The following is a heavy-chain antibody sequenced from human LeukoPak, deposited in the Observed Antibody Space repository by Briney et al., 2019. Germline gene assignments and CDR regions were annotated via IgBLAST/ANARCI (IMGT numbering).Heavy chain of an antibody. D-gene: IGHD3-3*01. CDR2: INPSGGST. CDR3: ARDSGGITFFGVVTPNWFDP. J-gene: IGHJ5*02. Sequence: ASVKVSCKASGYTFTSYYMHWVRQAPGQGLEWRGIINPSGGSTSYAQKFQGRVTMTRDMSTSTVYMELSSLRSEDTAVYYCARDSGGITFFGVVTPNWFDPWGQGTLVTVSS. CDR1: GYTFTSYY. V-gene: IGHV1-46*01.